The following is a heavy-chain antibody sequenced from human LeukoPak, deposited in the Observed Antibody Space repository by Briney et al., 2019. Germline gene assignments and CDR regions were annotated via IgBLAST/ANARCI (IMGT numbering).Heavy chain of an antibody. CDR2: IDPKSGGT. CDR1: AYTFIAYY. D-gene: IGHD3-16*01. V-gene: IGHV1-2*06. Sequence: ASVKVSCKASAYTFIAYYMHWVRQAPGQGLEWMGRIDPKSGGTIYAEKFQGRVTMTRDTSINTAYMDLSRLTSDDTAVYYCARGGAWGDREVDYWGQGSLVTVSS. CDR3: ARGGAWGDREVDY. J-gene: IGHJ4*02.